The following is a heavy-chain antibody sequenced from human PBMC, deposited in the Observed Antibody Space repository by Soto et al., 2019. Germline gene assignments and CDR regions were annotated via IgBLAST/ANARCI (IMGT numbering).Heavy chain of an antibody. CDR3: ARVRVSPRRRWGYYYEHGMDV. J-gene: IGHJ6*02. Sequence: QVQLVQSGAEVKKPGSSVRVSCMAPAGSFRNFAIHWVRQAPGQGLEWMGDIIPSFNTRNVAQKFQGRVTLTVDEPSTLVYMELRSLRFDDTAVYFCARVRVSPRRRWGYYYEHGMDVWGQGTAVTVSS. CDR2: IIPSFNTR. V-gene: IGHV1-69*01. D-gene: IGHD1-26*01. CDR1: AGSFRNFA.